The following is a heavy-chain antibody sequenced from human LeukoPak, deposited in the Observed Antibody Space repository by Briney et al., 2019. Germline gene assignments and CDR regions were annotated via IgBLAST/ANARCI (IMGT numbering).Heavy chain of an antibody. CDR3: AKDRANLFDY. J-gene: IGHJ4*02. CDR2: ISGSGGST. V-gene: IGHV3-23*01. D-gene: IGHD4/OR15-4a*01. Sequence: GGSLRLSCAASGFTVSSNYMSWVRQAPGKGLEWVSAISGSGGSTYYADSVKGRFTISRDNSKNTLYLQMNSLRAEDTAVYYCAKDRANLFDYWGQGTLVTVSS. CDR1: GFTVSSNY.